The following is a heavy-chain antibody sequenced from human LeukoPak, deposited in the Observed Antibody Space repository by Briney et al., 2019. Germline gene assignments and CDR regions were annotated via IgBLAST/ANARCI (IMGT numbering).Heavy chain of an antibody. CDR3: ARDLEEEGYYYYGMDV. J-gene: IGHJ6*02. V-gene: IGHV3-21*01. CDR1: GFTFSSYS. CDR2: ISSSSSYI. D-gene: IGHD1-1*01. Sequence: PGGSLRLSCAASGFTFSSYSMNWVRQAPGKGLEWVSSISSSSSYIYYADSVKGRFTISRDNAKNSLYLQTNSLRAEDTAVYYCARDLEEEGYYYYGMDVWGQGTTVTVSS.